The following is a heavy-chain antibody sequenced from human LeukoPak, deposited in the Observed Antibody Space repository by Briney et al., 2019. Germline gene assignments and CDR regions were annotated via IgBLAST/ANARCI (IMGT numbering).Heavy chain of an antibody. CDR1: GFSFTTYW. CDR3: ATYSSGYYYYFDY. J-gene: IGHJ4*02. D-gene: IGHD3-22*01. Sequence: GESLKISCKGSGFSFTTYWIGWVRQMPGKGLEWMGIIYPSDSDTTYSPSFQGQVTISADKSISTAYLQWSSLKASDTAMYYCATYSSGYYYYFDYWGQGTLVTVSS. V-gene: IGHV5-51*01. CDR2: IYPSDSDT.